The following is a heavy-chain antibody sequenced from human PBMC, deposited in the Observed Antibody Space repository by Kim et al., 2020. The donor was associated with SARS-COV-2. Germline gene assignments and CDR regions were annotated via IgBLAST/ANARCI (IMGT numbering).Heavy chain of an antibody. Sequence: SETLSLTCAVYGGSFSGYYWSWIRQPPGKGLEWIGEINHSGSTNYNPSLKSRVTISVDTSKNQFSLKPSSVTAADTAVYYCARGRYSSSWYGGLNWFDPWGQGTLVTVSS. CDR3: ARGRYSSSWYGGLNWFDP. V-gene: IGHV4-34*01. J-gene: IGHJ5*02. CDR2: INHSGST. CDR1: GGSFSGYY. D-gene: IGHD6-13*01.